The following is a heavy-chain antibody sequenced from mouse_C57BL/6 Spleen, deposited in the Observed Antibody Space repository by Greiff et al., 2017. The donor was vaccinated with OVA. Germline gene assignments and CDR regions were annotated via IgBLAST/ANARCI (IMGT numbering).Heavy chain of an antibody. D-gene: IGHD1-1*01. CDR2: ISSGSSTI. V-gene: IGHV5-17*01. J-gene: IGHJ1*03. CDR3: ARPYYYGSSYLSYWYFDV. Sequence: EVQLQQSGGGLVKPGGSLKLSCAASGFTFSDYGMHWVRQAPEKGLEWVAYISSGSSTIYYADTVKGRFTISRDNAKNTLFLQMTSLRSEDTAMYYCARPYYYGSSYLSYWYFDVWGTGTTVTVSS. CDR1: GFTFSDYG.